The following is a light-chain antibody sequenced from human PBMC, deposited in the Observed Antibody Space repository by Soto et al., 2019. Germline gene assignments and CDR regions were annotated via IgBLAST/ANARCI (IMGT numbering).Light chain of an antibody. CDR1: QTISTW. V-gene: IGKV1-5*01. CDR2: DAS. J-gene: IGKJ2*01. CDR3: QQYDAYLYT. Sequence: DIQMTQSPSTLSASVGDRVTITCRASQTISTWLAWYQQKPGKAPKLLIYDASSLESGVPSRFSGRGSGTDFTLTISGLQPDDSATYYCQQYDAYLYTFGQGTKLEIK.